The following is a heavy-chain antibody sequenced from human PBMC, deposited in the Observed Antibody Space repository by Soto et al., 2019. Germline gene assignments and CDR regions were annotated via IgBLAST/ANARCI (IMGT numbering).Heavy chain of an antibody. J-gene: IGHJ5*02. CDR1: GGSISSYY. CDR3: ARAIHCSGCSCYWVPWFDP. Sequence: QVQLQESGPGLVKPSETLSLTCTVSGGSISSYYWSWIRQPAGKGLEWIGRIYTSGSTNYNPSLKSRVTMSVDTSKNQFSLKLSSVTAADTAVYYCARAIHCSGCSCYWVPWFDPWGQGTLVTVFS. D-gene: IGHD2-15*01. CDR2: IYTSGST. V-gene: IGHV4-4*07.